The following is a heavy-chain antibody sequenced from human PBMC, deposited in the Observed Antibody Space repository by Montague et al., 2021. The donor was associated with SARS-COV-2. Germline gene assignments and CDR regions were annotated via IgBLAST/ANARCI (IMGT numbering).Heavy chain of an antibody. V-gene: IGHV1-2*02. D-gene: IGHD6-19*01. J-gene: IGHJ3*02. CDR3: VRVLQVEGWYDAFDI. CDR2: INPNSGGT. Sequence: SVKVSCKASGYTFTAYYIHWVRQAPGQGLEWMGWINPNSGGTNYAQKFQGRVTMTRDTSISTSYMELSRPRSDDTAVYYCVRVLQVEGWYDAFDIWGQGTMVTVPS. CDR1: GYTFTAYY.